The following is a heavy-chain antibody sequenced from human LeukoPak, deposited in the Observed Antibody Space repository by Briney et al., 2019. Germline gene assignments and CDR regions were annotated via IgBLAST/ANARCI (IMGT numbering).Heavy chain of an antibody. CDR1: GFTFSSYW. J-gene: IGHJ5*02. Sequence: PGGSLRLSCAASGFTFSSYWMSWVRQAPGKGLEWVANIKPDGSEKYYVDSVNGRFTISRDNAKNSLYLQMNSLRAEDTAVYYCARDLPEGWFDPWGQGTLVTVSS. CDR3: ARDLPEGWFDP. CDR2: IKPDGSEK. V-gene: IGHV3-7*01.